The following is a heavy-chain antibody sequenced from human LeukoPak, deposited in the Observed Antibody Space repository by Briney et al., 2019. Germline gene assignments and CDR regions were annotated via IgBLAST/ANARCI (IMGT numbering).Heavy chain of an antibody. D-gene: IGHD4-17*01. CDR3: ARLSSHYGDYKVDP. Sequence: ASVKVSCKASGYPFNNYDINWVGQATGQGFEWMGWMNPHSGKTGYAQNFQGRVTMTRDTSISTAYMELSSLRSEDTAVYYCARLSSHYGDYKVDPWGQGTLVTVSS. J-gene: IGHJ5*02. CDR1: GYPFNNYD. CDR2: MNPHSGKT. V-gene: IGHV1-8*01.